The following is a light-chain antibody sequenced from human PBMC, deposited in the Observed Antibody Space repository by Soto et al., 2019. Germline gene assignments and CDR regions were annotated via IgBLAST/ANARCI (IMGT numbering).Light chain of an antibody. CDR2: EVS. CDR3: NSYAGSNHFV. J-gene: IGLJ1*01. V-gene: IGLV2-8*01. CDR1: SSDVGGYSY. Sequence: QSVLTQPPSASGSPGQSVTISCTGTSSDVGGYSYVSWYQQHPGKAPKLMIYEVSKRPSGVPDRFSGSKSGNTASLTVSGLQAEDEADYYCNSYAGSNHFVFGTGTKLTV.